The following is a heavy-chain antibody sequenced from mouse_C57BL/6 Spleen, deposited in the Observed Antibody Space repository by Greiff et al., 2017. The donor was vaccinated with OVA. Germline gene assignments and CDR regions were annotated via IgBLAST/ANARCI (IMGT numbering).Heavy chain of an antibody. CDR3: ARTYYSNPWFAY. CDR2: IDPSDSYT. CDR1: GYTFTSYW. J-gene: IGHJ3*01. V-gene: IGHV1-50*01. D-gene: IGHD2-5*01. Sequence: QVQLQQPGAELVKPGASVKLSCKASGYTFTSYWMQWVKQRPGQGLEWIGEIDPSDSYTNYNQKFKGKATLTVDTSSSTAYMQLSSLTSEDSAVYNCARTYYSNPWFAYWGQGTLVTVSA.